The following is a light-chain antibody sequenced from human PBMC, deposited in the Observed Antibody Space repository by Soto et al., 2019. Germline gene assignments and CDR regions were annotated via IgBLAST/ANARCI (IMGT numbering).Light chain of an antibody. CDR3: CSYTSASTPYV. J-gene: IGLJ1*01. V-gene: IGLV2-14*01. CDR2: DVT. CDR1: SSDVGGYNY. Sequence: QSVLSQPASVSGSPGQSITISCTGTSSDVGGYNYVSWFQQHPGKAPKLMVYDVTNRPSGVSYRFSGSKSGNTASLIISGLQAEDEADYYCCSYTSASTPYVFGTGTQLTVL.